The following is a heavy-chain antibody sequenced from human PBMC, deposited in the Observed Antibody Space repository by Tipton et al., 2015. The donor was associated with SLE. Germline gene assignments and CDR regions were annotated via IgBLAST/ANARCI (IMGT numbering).Heavy chain of an antibody. CDR3: AREGFYDFSGIFDS. Sequence: TLSLTCAVSGGSIISGIYYWNWIRQPAGKGLEWIGRIYTSGSTNYNPSLKSRVTMSVDMSKNQFSLKLSSVTAADTAVYYCAREGFYDFSGIFDSWGQGTLVTVSS. V-gene: IGHV4-61*02. CDR2: IYTSGST. J-gene: IGHJ4*02. CDR1: GGSIISGIYY. D-gene: IGHD3-22*01.